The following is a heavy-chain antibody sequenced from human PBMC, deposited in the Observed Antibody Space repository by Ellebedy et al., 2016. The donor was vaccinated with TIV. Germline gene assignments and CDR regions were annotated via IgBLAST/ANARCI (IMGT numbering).Heavy chain of an antibody. CDR2: ICYRVNT. CDR1: GGSINDYY. Sequence: MPGGFLRLSCIVSGGSINDYYWSWLRQPPGKGLEWIGNICYRVNTYYNPSLKSRVIISADTSKNLFSLRLSSVTAADTAVYYCASLDVAVANWFDPWGHGTLVTVSS. V-gene: IGHV4-59*04. J-gene: IGHJ5*02. D-gene: IGHD3-10*02. CDR3: ASLDVAVANWFDP.